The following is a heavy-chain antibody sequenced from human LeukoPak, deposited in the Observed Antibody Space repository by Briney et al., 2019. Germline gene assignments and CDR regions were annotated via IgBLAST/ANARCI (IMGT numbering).Heavy chain of an antibody. CDR1: GFPLSHYW. J-gene: IGHJ4*02. Sequence: GGSLRLSCAASGFPLSHYWMSWVRQTPAKGLEWVANIKEDGSEKYSADSVKGRFTISRDNAKNALYLQMNSLRVEDTAVYFCARGDSASKIGYWGQGTLVTVSS. D-gene: IGHD1-26*01. CDR2: IKEDGSEK. CDR3: ARGDSASKIGY. V-gene: IGHV3-7*01.